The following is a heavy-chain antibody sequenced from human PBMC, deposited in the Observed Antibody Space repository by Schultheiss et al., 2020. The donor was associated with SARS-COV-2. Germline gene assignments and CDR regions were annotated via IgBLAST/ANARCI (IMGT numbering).Heavy chain of an antibody. D-gene: IGHD5-24*01. CDR1: GGSIGSYY. Sequence: ETLSLTCTVSGGSIGSYYWGWIRQPPGKGLEWIGSIYYSGSTYYNPSLKSRVTISVDTSKNQFSLKLSSVTAADTAVYYCARQGGWLQLRVEATPYWYFDLWGRGTLVTVSS. V-gene: IGHV4-39*01. CDR3: ARQGGWLQLRVEATPYWYFDL. J-gene: IGHJ2*01. CDR2: IYYSGST.